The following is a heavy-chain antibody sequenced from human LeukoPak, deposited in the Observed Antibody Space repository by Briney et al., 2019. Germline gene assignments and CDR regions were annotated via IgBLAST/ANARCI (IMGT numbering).Heavy chain of an antibody. CDR3: AEGQGVFDY. Sequence: PSETLSLTCTVSGGSISTYYWSWIRQPPGKGLEWIGYIYYSGNTIYNSSLKSRVTISVDKSKNQFSLKLSSVTAADTAVYYCAEGQGVFDYWGQGTLVTVSS. CDR1: GGSISTYY. V-gene: IGHV4-59*12. CDR2: IYYSGNT. J-gene: IGHJ4*02.